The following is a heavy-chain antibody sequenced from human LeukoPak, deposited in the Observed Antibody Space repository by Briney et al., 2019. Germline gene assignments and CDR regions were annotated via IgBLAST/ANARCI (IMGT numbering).Heavy chain of an antibody. V-gene: IGHV4-4*02. J-gene: IGHJ4*02. Sequence: SGTLSLTCAVSGGSISSSNWWSWVRQPPGKGLEWIGEIYHSGSTNYNPSLKSRVTISVALKLSSVTAADTAMYYCARDQAGSFYDYWGQGTLVTVSS. CDR3: ARDQAGSFYDY. CDR2: IYHSGST. D-gene: IGHD1-26*01. CDR1: GGSISSSNW.